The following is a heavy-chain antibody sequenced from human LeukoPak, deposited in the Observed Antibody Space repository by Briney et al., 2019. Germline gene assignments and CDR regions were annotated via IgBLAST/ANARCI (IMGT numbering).Heavy chain of an antibody. Sequence: TGGSLRLSCAASGFTFSNYAMNWVRQAPGKGLEWVSGISDSGGSTYYTDSVKGRFTISRDNSKNTLYVQMKSLRAEDTAVYYCAKYGPQDSGSSHFDYWGQGALVTVSS. J-gene: IGHJ4*02. CDR1: GFTFSNYA. CDR3: AKYGPQDSGSSHFDY. D-gene: IGHD1-26*01. CDR2: ISDSGGST. V-gene: IGHV3-23*01.